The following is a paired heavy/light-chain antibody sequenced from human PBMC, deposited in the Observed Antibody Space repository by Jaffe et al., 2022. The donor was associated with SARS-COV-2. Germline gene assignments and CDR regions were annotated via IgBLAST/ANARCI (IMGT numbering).Light chain of an antibody. V-gene: IGLV3-10*01. CDR3: YSTDSSGNHRV. CDR1: ALPKKY. Sequence: SYELTQPPSVSVSPGQTARITCSGDALPKKYAFWYQQKSGQAPVVVISEDKKRPSGIPERFSGSSSGTMATLTISGAQMEDEADYYCYSTDSSGNHRVFGGGTKLTVL. CDR2: EDK. J-gene: IGLJ2*01.
Heavy chain of an antibody. Sequence: EVQLVESGGGLVKPGGSLRLSCAASGFTFSSHSMNWVRQAPGKGLEWVSSISSSSTYIYYADSMKGRFTISRDNAKNSLYLQMNGLRAEDTAVYYCARDSSQFDFFDYWGQGTQVTVSS. V-gene: IGHV3-21*02. CDR3: ARDSSQFDFFDY. D-gene: IGHD3-10*01. CDR2: ISSSSTYI. CDR1: GFTFSSHS. J-gene: IGHJ4*02.